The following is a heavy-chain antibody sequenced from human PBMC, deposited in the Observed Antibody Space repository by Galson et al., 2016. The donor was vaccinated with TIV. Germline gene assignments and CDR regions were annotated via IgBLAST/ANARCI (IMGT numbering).Heavy chain of an antibody. CDR2: IYPDDSDT. CDR3: GVKRDYGVAFDI. CDR1: GYSFSSYW. V-gene: IGHV5-51*01. Sequence: QSGAEVKKPGESLKISCKGSGYSFSSYWIAWVRQMPGKGLEWMGIIYPDDSDTTYSPSFQGQVTISVDKSISTAYLQWSSLKASDTAMYYCGVKRDYGVAFDIWGQGTMVTVSS. J-gene: IGHJ3*02. D-gene: IGHD4-17*01.